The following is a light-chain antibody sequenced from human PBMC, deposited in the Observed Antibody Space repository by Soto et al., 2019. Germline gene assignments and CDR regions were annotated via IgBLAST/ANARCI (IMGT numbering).Light chain of an antibody. J-gene: IGKJ1*01. Sequence: DIQMTPSPSTLSASVGDRVTITCRASQTIDSWLAWYQQRPGKPPNLLIYKASTLASGVPSRFSGSGSGTEFTLTINSLQPDDFATYYCQQYHIYSGTFGQGTKADI. CDR1: QTIDSW. CDR2: KAS. CDR3: QQYHIYSGT. V-gene: IGKV1-5*03.